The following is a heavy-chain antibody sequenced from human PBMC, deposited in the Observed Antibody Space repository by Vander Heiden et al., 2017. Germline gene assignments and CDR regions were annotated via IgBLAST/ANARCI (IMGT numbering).Heavy chain of an antibody. Sequence: QVQLVQSGAEVKKPGSSVKVSCKASGGTFSSYAISWVRQAPGQGLEWMGGIIPIVGTANYAQKFQGRVTITADESTSTAYMELSSLRSEDTAVYYCAADSGSYWLHGRAFDIWGQGTMVTVSS. J-gene: IGHJ3*02. CDR3: AADSGSYWLHGRAFDI. V-gene: IGHV1-69*01. CDR2: IIPIVGTA. CDR1: GGTFSSYA. D-gene: IGHD1-26*01.